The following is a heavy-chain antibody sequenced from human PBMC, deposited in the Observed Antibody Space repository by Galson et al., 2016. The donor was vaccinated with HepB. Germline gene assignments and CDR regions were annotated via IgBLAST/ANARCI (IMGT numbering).Heavy chain of an antibody. V-gene: IGHV1-18*01. J-gene: IGHJ6*02. CDR1: GYNFHNYH. CDR2: ISADNGDT. Sequence: SVKVSCKASGYNFHNYHISWVRQAPGQGLEWMGWISADNGDTNYAQKLQGRVTMTTHTSTSTLYMELRSLRSDDTAVYYCARGGGGTYFENYYYGMDVWGQGTTVTVSS. CDR3: ARGGGGTYFENYYYGMDV. D-gene: IGHD1-26*01.